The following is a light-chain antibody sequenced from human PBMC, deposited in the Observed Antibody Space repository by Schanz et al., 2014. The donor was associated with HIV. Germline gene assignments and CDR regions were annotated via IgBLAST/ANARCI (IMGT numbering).Light chain of an antibody. CDR1: SSDVGGYNH. J-gene: IGLJ2*01. CDR3: AAWDDSLNGVV. CDR2: EVI. V-gene: IGLV2-8*01. Sequence: QSALTQPPSASGSPGQSVTISCTGTSSDVGGYNHVSWYQQHPGKAPKLMIYEVIKRPSGVPDRFSGSKSGTSASLAISGLQSEDEADYYCAAWDDSLNGVVFGGGTKLTVL.